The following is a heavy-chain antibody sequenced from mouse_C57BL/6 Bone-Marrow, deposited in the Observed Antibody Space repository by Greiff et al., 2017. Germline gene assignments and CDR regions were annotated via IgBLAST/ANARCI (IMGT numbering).Heavy chain of an antibody. J-gene: IGHJ2*01. CDR1: GFTFSSYA. V-gene: IGHV5-4*01. Sequence: EVMLVESGGGFVKPGGSLKISCAASGFTFSSYAMSWVRQPPEKRLEWVATISDGGSYTYYPDNVKGRFTISRDNAKNNLYLQMSHLKSEDTAMYYCARDYVCYFDYWGQGTTLTVSS. CDR2: ISDGGSYT. CDR3: ARDYVCYFDY.